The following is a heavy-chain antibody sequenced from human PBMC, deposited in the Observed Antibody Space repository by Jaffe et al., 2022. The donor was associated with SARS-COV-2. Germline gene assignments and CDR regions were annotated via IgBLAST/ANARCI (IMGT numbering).Heavy chain of an antibody. CDR2: ISSSSSYT. CDR1: GFTFSDYY. Sequence: QVQLVESGGGLVKPGGSLRLSCAASGFTFSDYYMSWIRQAPGKGLEWVSYISSSSSYTNYADSVKGRFTISRDNAKNSLYLQMNSLRAEDTAVYYCARDRLLRSSWYVLTPPEGWPDYWGQGTLVTVSS. D-gene: IGHD6-13*01. CDR3: ARDRLLRSSWYVLTPPEGWPDY. J-gene: IGHJ4*02. V-gene: IGHV3-11*06.